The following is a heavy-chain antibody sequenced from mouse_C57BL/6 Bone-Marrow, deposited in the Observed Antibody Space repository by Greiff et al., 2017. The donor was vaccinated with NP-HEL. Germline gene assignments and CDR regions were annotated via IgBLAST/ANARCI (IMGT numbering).Heavy chain of an antibody. D-gene: IGHD2-4*01. CDR2: IYPRSGNT. CDR1: GYTFTSYG. CDR3: ARSAYDYAWFAY. V-gene: IGHV1-81*01. Sequence: QVQLQQSGAELARPGASVKLSCKASGYTFTSYGISWVKQSTGQGLEWIGEIYPRSGNTYYNEKFKGQATLTADKSSSTAYMELRSLTSEDSAVYFCARSAYDYAWFAYWGQGTLVTVSA. J-gene: IGHJ3*01.